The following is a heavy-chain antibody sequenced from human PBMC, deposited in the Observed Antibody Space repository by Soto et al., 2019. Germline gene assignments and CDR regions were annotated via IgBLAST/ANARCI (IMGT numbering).Heavy chain of an antibody. J-gene: IGHJ4*02. V-gene: IGHV3-33*01. CDR2: IWYDGSNK. Sequence: PGGSLRLSCAASGFTFSSYGMHWVRQAPGKGLEWVAVIWYDGSNKYYADSVKGRFTISRDNSKNTLYLQMNSLRAEDTAVYYCARDYGDYPPSDYWGQGTLVTVSS. D-gene: IGHD4-17*01. CDR3: ARDYGDYPPSDY. CDR1: GFTFSSYG.